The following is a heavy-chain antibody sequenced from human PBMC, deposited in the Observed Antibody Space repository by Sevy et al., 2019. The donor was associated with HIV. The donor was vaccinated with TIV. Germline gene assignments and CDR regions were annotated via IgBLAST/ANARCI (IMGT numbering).Heavy chain of an antibody. CDR2: IYYSGST. Sequence: SETLSLTCTVSGGSISSYYWSWIRQPPGKGLEWIGYIYYSGSTNYNPSLKSRVTISVDTSKNQFSLKLSSVTAADTAVYYCVRGGVAKLELLSPFDYWGQGTLVTVSS. CDR3: VRGGVAKLELLSPFDY. D-gene: IGHD1-7*01. V-gene: IGHV4-59*01. J-gene: IGHJ4*02. CDR1: GGSISSYY.